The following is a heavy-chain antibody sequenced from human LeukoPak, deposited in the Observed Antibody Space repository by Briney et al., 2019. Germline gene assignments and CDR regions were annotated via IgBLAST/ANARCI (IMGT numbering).Heavy chain of an antibody. CDR2: ISWNSGSI. V-gene: IGHV3-9*03. D-gene: IGHD2-15*01. CDR3: AKGRQGCSGGSCYNWFDP. Sequence: PGGSLRLSCAASGFTFDDYAMHWVRQAPGKGLEWVSGISWNSGSIGYADSVEGRFTISRDNAKNSLYLQMNSLRAEDMALYYCAKGRQGCSGGSCYNWFDPWGQGTLVTVSS. CDR1: GFTFDDYA. J-gene: IGHJ5*02.